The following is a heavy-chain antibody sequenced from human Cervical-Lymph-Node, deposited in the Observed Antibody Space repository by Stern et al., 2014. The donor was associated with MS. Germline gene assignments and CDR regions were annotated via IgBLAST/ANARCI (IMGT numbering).Heavy chain of an antibody. J-gene: IGHJ3*02. CDR2: IHPIASDT. CDR3: ARQTSVTSRFDAFDI. Sequence: EVQLVQSGAEVKKPGESLKISCKGSGYSFTSYWIGWVRQKPGEGLEWMGIIHPIASDTRYSPSFQGQVTISGDKSVSTAYLQWTSLKASDAAMYYCARQTSVTSRFDAFDIWGQGTMVTVSS. CDR1: GYSFTSYW. V-gene: IGHV5-51*01. D-gene: IGHD4-17*01.